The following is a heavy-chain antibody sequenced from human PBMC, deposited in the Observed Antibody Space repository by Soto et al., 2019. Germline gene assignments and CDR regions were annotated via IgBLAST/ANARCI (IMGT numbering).Heavy chain of an antibody. CDR2: ISYDGSNK. CDR3: VPPVTYWFTSGTYYNERGRPKFDS. J-gene: IGHJ4*02. Sequence: QVQLVESGGGVVQPGRSLRLSCAASGFTFSSYDMHWVRQAPGKGLEWVAVISYDGSNKYYADSVKGRYTISRDKSKNAQYLQMNSLRADDTAVNYCVPPVTYWFTSGTYYNERGRPKFDSWGQGTLVNVSS. D-gene: IGHD3-10*01. V-gene: IGHV3-30*03. CDR1: GFTFSSYD.